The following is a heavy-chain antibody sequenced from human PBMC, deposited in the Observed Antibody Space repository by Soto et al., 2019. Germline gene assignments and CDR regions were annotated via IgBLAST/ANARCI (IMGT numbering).Heavy chain of an antibody. D-gene: IGHD5-18*01. CDR2: INPNSGGT. J-gene: IGHJ1*01. V-gene: IGHV1-2*04. CDR1: GYTFTGYY. CDR3: ARVDTDTLKYFQH. Sequence: GASVKVSCKASGYTFTGYYMHWVRQAPGQGLEWMGWINPNSGGTNYAQKFQGWVTMTRDTSISTAYMELSRLRSDDTAVYYCARVDTDTLKYFQHWGQGTLVTSPQ.